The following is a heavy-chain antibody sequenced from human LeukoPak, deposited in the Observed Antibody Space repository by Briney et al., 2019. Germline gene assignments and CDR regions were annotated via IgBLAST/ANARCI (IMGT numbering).Heavy chain of an antibody. Sequence: GESLKISCKASGYSFTNYWLGWVRQMPGKGLEWMGIIYPGDSDTRYSPSFQGQVTISADKSISTAYLQWSSLKASDTAMYYCARRGRSSWGGIDYWGQGTLVTVSS. CDR2: IYPGDSDT. J-gene: IGHJ4*02. V-gene: IGHV5-51*01. CDR3: ARRGRSSWGGIDY. D-gene: IGHD6-6*01. CDR1: GYSFTNYW.